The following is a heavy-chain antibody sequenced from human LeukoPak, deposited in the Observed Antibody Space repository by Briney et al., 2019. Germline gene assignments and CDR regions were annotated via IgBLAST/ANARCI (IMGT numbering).Heavy chain of an antibody. CDR2: IYPRDGST. CDR1: GYTFTGYY. J-gene: IGHJ4*02. V-gene: IGHV1-46*01. Sequence: ASVKVSCKASGYTFTGYYIHWVRQAPGQGLEWMGMIYPRDGSTSYAQKFQGRVTVTRDTSTNTVHMELSGLRSEDTAVYYCARDQEAFDYWGQGTLVTVSS. CDR3: ARDQEAFDY.